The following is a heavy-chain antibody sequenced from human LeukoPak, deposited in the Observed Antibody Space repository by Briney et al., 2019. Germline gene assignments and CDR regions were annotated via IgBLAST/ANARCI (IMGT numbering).Heavy chain of an antibody. Sequence: GASVKVSCKASGYTFTSYGISWVRQAPGQGLEWMGWISAYNGNTNYAQKLQGRVTMTTDTSTSTAYMELRSLRSDDTAVYYCARDRSGWNYYGSGSYYKAPRDYYGMDVWGQGTTVTVSS. CDR2: ISAYNGNT. J-gene: IGHJ6*02. V-gene: IGHV1-18*01. D-gene: IGHD3-10*01. CDR1: GYTFTSYG. CDR3: ARDRSGWNYYGSGSYYKAPRDYYGMDV.